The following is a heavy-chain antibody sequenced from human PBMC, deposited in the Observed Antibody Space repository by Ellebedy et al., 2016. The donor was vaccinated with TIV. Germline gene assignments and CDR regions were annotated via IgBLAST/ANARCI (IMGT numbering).Heavy chain of an antibody. V-gene: IGHV4-59*12. Sequence: SETLSLTCTVSGGSISSYYWSWIRQPPGKGLEWIGYIYYSGSTNYNPSLKSRVTISVDTSKNQFSLKVSSVTAADTAVYYCARDGVMGYWYFDPWGRGTLVTVSS. J-gene: IGHJ2*01. CDR2: IYYSGST. D-gene: IGHD3-16*01. CDR1: GGSISSYY. CDR3: ARDGVMGYWYFDP.